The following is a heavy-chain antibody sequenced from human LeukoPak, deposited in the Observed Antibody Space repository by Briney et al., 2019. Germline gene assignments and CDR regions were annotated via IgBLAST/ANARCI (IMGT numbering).Heavy chain of an antibody. CDR2: ISWDGDST. D-gene: IGHD4-17*01. V-gene: IGHV3-43D*03. J-gene: IGHJ4*02. Sequence: GGSLRLSCAASGFTFDDYAMHWVRQAPGKGLECVSLISWDGDSTYYSDSVKGRFTISRDNNKNSLYLQMNSLRAEDTAVYYCARESGSVTSEVDFDYWGQGTLVTVSS. CDR1: GFTFDDYA. CDR3: ARESGSVTSEVDFDY.